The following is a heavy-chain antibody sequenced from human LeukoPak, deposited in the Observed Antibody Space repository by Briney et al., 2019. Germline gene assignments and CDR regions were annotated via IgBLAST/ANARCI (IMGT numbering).Heavy chain of an antibody. V-gene: IGHV3-21*01. CDR1: GFTFSSYS. Sequence: GSLRLSCAASGFTFSSYSMNWVRQAPGKGLEWVSYISSSNSYIYYADSVKGRFTISRDNAKNSLYLQMNSLRAEDTAVYYCARVRSGWYEDYWGQGTLVTVSS. D-gene: IGHD6-19*01. CDR3: ARVRSGWYEDY. J-gene: IGHJ4*02. CDR2: ISSSNSYI.